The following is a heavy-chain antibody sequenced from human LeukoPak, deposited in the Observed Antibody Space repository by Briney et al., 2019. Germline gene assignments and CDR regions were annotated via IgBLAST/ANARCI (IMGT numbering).Heavy chain of an antibody. V-gene: IGHV3-7*03. J-gene: IGHJ4*02. CDR3: AGDDFWSGYYRFSYFDY. CDR2: IKQDGSEK. Sequence: GGSLRLSCAASGFTFSSYWMSWVRQAPGKGLEWVANIKQDGSEKYYVDSVKGRFTISRDNAKNSLYLQMNSLRAEDTAVYYCAGDDFWSGYYRFSYFDYWGQGTLVTVSS. D-gene: IGHD3-3*01. CDR1: GFTFSSYW.